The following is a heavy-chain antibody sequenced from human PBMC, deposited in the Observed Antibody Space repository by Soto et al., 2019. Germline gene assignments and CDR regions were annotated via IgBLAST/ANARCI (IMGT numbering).Heavy chain of an antibody. D-gene: IGHD1-1*01. J-gene: IGHJ4*02. CDR3: VRDPSSVTTRRLDY. CDR1: GFSFSGFA. V-gene: IGHV3-30-3*01. Sequence: QVQLVESGGGVVQPGRSLRLSCVASGFSFSGFAKQWVRQAPGKGLEWVAVTSYDGSSEKYADSVKGRFTISRDNSKNTMYLQMNSLRAEDTAVYYCVRDPSSVTTRRLDYWGQGTLVTVSS. CDR2: TSYDGSSE.